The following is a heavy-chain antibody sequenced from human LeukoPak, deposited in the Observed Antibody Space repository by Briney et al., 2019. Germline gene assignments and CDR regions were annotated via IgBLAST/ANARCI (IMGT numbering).Heavy chain of an antibody. CDR1: GFTVSSNS. CDR2: ISGSGHTT. Sequence: GGSLRLSCTVSGFTVSSNSMSWVRQAPGKGLEWVSVISGSGHTTDYADSVKGRFTVSRDNSKNTLYLQMNSLRAEDTAVYYCARVLRYCSGGNCYSGGLGYMDVWGKGTTVTISS. V-gene: IGHV3-23*01. CDR3: ARVLRYCSGGNCYSGGLGYMDV. J-gene: IGHJ6*03. D-gene: IGHD2-15*01.